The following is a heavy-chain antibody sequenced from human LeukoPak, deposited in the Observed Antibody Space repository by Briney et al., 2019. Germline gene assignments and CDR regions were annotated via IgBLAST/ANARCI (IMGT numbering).Heavy chain of an antibody. D-gene: IGHD6-6*01. CDR1: EYTFTGYY. V-gene: IGHV1-2*02. J-gene: IGHJ4*02. Sequence: ASVKVSCKASEYTFTGYYMHWVRQAPGQGLEWMGWTNPNSGGTDYAQKFRGRVTMTGDTSISTAYMELSRLRSDDTAVYYCAREETSIVTRPWYWGQGTLVTVSS. CDR3: AREETSIVTRPWY. CDR2: TNPNSGGT.